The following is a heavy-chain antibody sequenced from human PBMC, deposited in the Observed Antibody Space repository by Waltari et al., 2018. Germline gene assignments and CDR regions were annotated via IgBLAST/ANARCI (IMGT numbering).Heavy chain of an antibody. Sequence: QVQLQESGPGLVKPSATLSLTCTVSGDSINNHHWAWIRQPPGKGLEWIGYAYYTGRTNYNPSLRSRLTISVDTSKNQFSLNLNSVTAADTAVYYCARDLGGFNHFDWFLSIWGPGTMVTVSS. CDR3: ARDLGGFNHFDWFLSI. CDR1: GDSINNHH. V-gene: IGHV4-59*11. CDR2: AYYTGRT. J-gene: IGHJ3*02. D-gene: IGHD3-9*01.